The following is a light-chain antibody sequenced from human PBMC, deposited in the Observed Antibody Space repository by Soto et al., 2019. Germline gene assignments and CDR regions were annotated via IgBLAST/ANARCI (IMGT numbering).Light chain of an antibody. J-gene: IGLJ2*01. CDR3: QTWGTGSHVV. CDR1: SGPSSYA. CDR2: FNSDGSH. Sequence: QLVLTQSPSASASVGASVKLTCTLSSGPSSYAIAWHQQQPEKAPRYLMKFNSDGSHNKGYGIPDRFSGSSSGAEHYLTISNLQSEDEADYYCQTWGTGSHVVFGGGTKLTVL. V-gene: IGLV4-69*01.